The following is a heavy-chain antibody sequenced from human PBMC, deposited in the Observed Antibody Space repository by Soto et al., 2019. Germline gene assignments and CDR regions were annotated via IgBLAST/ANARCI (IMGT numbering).Heavy chain of an antibody. CDR2: IIPIFGTA. Sequence: SLKVSCKASGGTFSSYAISWVRQAPGQGLEWMGGIIPIFGTANYAQKFQGRVTITADESTSTAYMELSSLRSEDTAVYYCASSHNSYYDILTGYPTLDYWGQGTLVTVSS. D-gene: IGHD3-9*01. J-gene: IGHJ4*02. V-gene: IGHV1-69*13. CDR3: ASSHNSYYDILTGYPTLDY. CDR1: GGTFSSYA.